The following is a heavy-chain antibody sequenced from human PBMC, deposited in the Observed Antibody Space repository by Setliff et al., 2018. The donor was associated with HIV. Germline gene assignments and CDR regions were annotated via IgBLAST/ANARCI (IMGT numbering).Heavy chain of an antibody. V-gene: IGHV4-59*11. J-gene: IGHJ4*02. D-gene: IGHD4-17*01. CDR1: GPSINIHY. Sequence: TLSLTCTVSGPSINIHYWSWIRQSPGKAFEWSGYIYSTGSTNYNPSLQSRVTISMVASRNQFSLKVTSVTAADTAVYYCAKGAGFYGDYTFDHWGQGRQVTVSS. CDR3: AKGAGFYGDYTFDH. CDR2: IYSTGST.